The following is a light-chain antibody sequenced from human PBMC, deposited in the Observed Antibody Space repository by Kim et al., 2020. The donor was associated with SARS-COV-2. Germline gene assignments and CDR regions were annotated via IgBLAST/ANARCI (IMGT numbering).Light chain of an antibody. V-gene: IGKV1-16*01. Sequence: DIQMTQSPPSLSASVGDRVTITCRASQGIDNYLAWLQQKPGKAPKSLIYAACILQSGVPSRFSGSGSGTDFTLTISSLQPEDFATYYCQHYYTYPWTFGQGTKVDIK. CDR3: QHYYTYPWT. CDR1: QGIDNY. J-gene: IGKJ1*01. CDR2: AAC.